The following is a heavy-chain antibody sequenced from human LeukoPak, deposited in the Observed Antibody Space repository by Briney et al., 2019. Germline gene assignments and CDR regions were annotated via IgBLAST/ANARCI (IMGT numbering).Heavy chain of an antibody. CDR3: ARFKHYYDSSGYFRSGFDY. D-gene: IGHD3-22*01. CDR2: FDPEDGET. V-gene: IGHV1-24*01. J-gene: IGHJ4*02. Sequence: ASVKVSCKVSGYTLTELSMHWVRQAPGKGLEWMGGFDPEDGETIYAQKFQGRVTMSEDTSTDTAYMELSSLRSEDTAVYYCARFKHYYDSSGYFRSGFDYWGQGTLVTVSS. CDR1: GYTLTELS.